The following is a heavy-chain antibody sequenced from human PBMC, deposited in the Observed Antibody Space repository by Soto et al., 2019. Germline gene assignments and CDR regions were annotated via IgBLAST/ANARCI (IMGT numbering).Heavy chain of an antibody. D-gene: IGHD6-25*01. Sequence: QAQLVESGGGVVQPGRSLRLSCAASGFTFSSYGMHWVRQAPGKGLEWVAVISYDGSNKYYADSVKGRFTISRDKSKDTLYLQLNSVRAEDTAVYYCAKDSLSLPAATPYYYYGMDVWGHGTTVTVSS. V-gene: IGHV3-30*18. J-gene: IGHJ6*02. CDR1: GFTFSSYG. CDR2: ISYDGSNK. CDR3: AKDSLSLPAATPYYYYGMDV.